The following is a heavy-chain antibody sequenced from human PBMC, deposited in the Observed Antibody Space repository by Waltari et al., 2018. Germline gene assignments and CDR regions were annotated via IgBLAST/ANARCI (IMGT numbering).Heavy chain of an antibody. CDR3: ARDPTTVTTYYYGMDV. D-gene: IGHD4-17*01. CDR2: IIPILGRA. Sequence: QVQLVQSGAEVKKPGSSVKVSCKASGGTFSSYTISWVRQAPGKGLEWMGRIIPILGRANYAQKFQGIVTITADKSTSTAYMELSSLRSEDTAVYYCARDPTTVTTYYYGMDVWGQGTTVTVSS. V-gene: IGHV1-69*08. J-gene: IGHJ6*02. CDR1: GGTFSSYT.